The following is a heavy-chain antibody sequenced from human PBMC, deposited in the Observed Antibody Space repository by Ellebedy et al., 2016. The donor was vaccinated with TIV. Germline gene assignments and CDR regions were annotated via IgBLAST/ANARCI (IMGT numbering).Heavy chain of an antibody. D-gene: IGHD3-10*01. CDR2: INSAGST. J-gene: IGHJ4*02. CDR1: GGSISVGNYY. Sequence: SETLSLTXTVSGGSISVGNYYWSWIRQLPGKGLEWMGYINSAGSTYYNPFLKSRITMSVDTSENQFSLRVSSVTAADTAVYFCATITGRHGRSFDHWGQGALVTVSS. V-gene: IGHV4-31*03. CDR3: ATITGRHGRSFDH.